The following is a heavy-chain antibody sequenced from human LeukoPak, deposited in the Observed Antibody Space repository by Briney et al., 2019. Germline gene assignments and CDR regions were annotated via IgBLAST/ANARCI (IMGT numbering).Heavy chain of an antibody. CDR3: ARDAGAAPSPDYYYYMDV. D-gene: IGHD2-15*01. Sequence: LTGRSLRLSCAASGFTFSSYGMHWVRQAPGKGLEWVAVIWYDGSNKYYADSVKGRFTISRDNSKNTLYLQMNSLRAEDTAVYYCARDAGAAPSPDYYYYMDVWGKGTTVTVSS. CDR2: IWYDGSNK. J-gene: IGHJ6*03. V-gene: IGHV3-33*01. CDR1: GFTFSSYG.